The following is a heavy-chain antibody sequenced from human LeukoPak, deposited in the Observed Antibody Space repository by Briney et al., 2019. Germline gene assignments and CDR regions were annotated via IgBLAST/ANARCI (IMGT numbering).Heavy chain of an antibody. D-gene: IGHD2-2*01. Sequence: GGSLRLSCAASGFTFSSYSMNWVRQAPGKGLEWVSSISSSSSYIYYADSVKGRFTISRDNSKNTLYLQMNSLRAEDTAVYYCARAPTVLVGYCSSSSCQADYWGQGTLVTVSS. CDR1: GFTFSSYS. V-gene: IGHV3-21*01. CDR3: ARAPTVLVGYCSSSSCQADY. J-gene: IGHJ4*02. CDR2: ISSSSSYI.